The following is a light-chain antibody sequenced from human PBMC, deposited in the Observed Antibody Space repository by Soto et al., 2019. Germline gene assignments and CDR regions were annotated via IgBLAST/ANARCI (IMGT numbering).Light chain of an antibody. Sequence: QSALTQPPSASGSPGQSVTISCTGTSSDVGGYNYVSWYQQHPGKSPKLMIYEVSKRPSGVPDRFSGPKSGHTASLTVAGLQAEDEAYSYCSLYACSNNFECFGTVPKVTVL. CDR3: SLYACSNNFEC. CDR2: EVS. V-gene: IGLV2-8*01. CDR1: SSDVGGYNY. J-gene: IGLJ1*01.